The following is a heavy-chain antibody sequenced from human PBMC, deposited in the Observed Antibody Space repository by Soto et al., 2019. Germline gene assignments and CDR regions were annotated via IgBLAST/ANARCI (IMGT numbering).Heavy chain of an antibody. Sequence: SETLSLTCTVSGGSISSGDYYWSWIRQPPGKGLEWIGYIYYSGSTYYNPSLKSRVTISVDMSKNQFPLKLSSVTAADTAVYYCARTLPAAISGMDVWGQGTTVTVSS. CDR1: GGSISSGDYY. J-gene: IGHJ6*02. V-gene: IGHV4-30-4*01. CDR3: ARTLPAAISGMDV. D-gene: IGHD2-2*01. CDR2: IYYSGST.